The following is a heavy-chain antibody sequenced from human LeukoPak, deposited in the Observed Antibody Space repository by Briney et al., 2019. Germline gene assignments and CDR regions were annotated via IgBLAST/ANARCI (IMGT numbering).Heavy chain of an antibody. Sequence: GASVTVSCKASGYTFTSYDINWVRQATGQGLEWMGWMNPNSGNTGYAQKFQGRVTMTRNTSISTAYMELSSLRSEDTAVYYCAVPGVDSSGYYRCYYYGMDVWGQGTTVTVSS. CDR3: AVPGVDSSGYYRCYYYGMDV. CDR2: MNPNSGNT. D-gene: IGHD3-22*01. J-gene: IGHJ6*02. V-gene: IGHV1-8*01. CDR1: GYTFTSYD.